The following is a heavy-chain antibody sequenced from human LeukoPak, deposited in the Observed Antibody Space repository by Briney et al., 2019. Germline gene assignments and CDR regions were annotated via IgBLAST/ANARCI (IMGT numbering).Heavy chain of an antibody. V-gene: IGHV1-18*01. D-gene: IGHD1-26*01. Sequence: SGYTFTNYGXXXXRXAXXQXLXXXXXISAYNGVTKSAQKLQGRVTMTTDTSTSTAYMELRNLRSDDTAVYYCARWDRGRNSELDYWGQGTLVIVSS. J-gene: IGHJ4*02. CDR1: GYTFTNYG. CDR2: ISAYNGVT. CDR3: ARWDRGRNSELDY.